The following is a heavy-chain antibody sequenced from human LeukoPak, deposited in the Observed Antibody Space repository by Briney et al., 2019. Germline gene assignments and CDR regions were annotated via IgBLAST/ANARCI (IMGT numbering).Heavy chain of an antibody. Sequence: PGGSLRLSCAASGFTFSSYWMHWVRQAPGKGLVWVSRINPDGSTTNYADSVQGRFTISRDNAKNSLYLQMSSLRAEDTALYYCTRRAARWQFDLWGRGTLLTVSS. V-gene: IGHV3-74*01. CDR3: TRRAARWQFDL. D-gene: IGHD5-24*01. CDR2: INPDGSTT. CDR1: GFTFSSYW. J-gene: IGHJ2*01.